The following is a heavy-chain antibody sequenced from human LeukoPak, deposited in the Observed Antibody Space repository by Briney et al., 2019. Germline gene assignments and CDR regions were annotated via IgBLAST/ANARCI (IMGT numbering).Heavy chain of an antibody. Sequence: SEALSLTCTVSGGSISSNSYSWGWIRQSPGRGLAWIGRMYYSGSTYYNPSLQSRVTISVDMSKNQFSLRLSSVTAADPDVYYCARHVRDTSGYYYRPYVDYWGQGTLVTVSS. CDR3: ARHVRDTSGYYYRPYVDY. CDR1: GGSISSNSYS. D-gene: IGHD3-22*01. V-gene: IGHV4-39*01. J-gene: IGHJ4*02. CDR2: MYYSGST.